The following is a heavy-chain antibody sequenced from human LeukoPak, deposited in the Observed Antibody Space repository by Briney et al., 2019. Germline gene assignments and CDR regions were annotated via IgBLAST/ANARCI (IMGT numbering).Heavy chain of an antibody. CDR1: GGSISSYY. CDR3: ARVWGGFDP. D-gene: IGHD3-16*01. V-gene: IGHV4-59*01. J-gene: IGHJ5*02. CDR2: IYYSGST. Sequence: SETLSLTCTVSGGSISSYYWSWIRQPPGKGLEWIGYIYYSGSTNYDPSLKSRVTISVDTSKNQFSLKLSSVTAADTAVYYCARVWGGFDPWGQGTLVTVSS.